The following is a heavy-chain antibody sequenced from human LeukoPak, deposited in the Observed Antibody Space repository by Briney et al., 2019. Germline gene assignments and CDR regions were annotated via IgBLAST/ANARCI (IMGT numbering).Heavy chain of an antibody. CDR2: IWFDGSNK. J-gene: IGHJ4*02. V-gene: IGHV3-33*01. D-gene: IGHD6-25*01. CDR1: GFTFSRFG. Sequence: PGGSLRLSCAASGFTFSRFGMLWVRQAPGKGLEWVASIWFDGSNKYYGDSVKGRFTISRDDAKNTLYLQMNSLRAEDTAVYNCARDRGIATAGIDYWGQGILVTVSS. CDR3: ARDRGIATAGIDY.